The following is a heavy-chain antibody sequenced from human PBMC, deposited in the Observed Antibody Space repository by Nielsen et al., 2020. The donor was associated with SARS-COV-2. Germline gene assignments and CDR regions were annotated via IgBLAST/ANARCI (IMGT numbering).Heavy chain of an antibody. CDR1: GFNFNTYS. CDR2: IGTTGDKT. Sequence: GGSLRLSCVASGFNFNTYSMNWVRQAPGKGLEWVSSIGTTGDKTFYADSVKGRFTISRDNSKNTLYLQLNSLRAEDTAVFYCAKISGSQRHYFDFWGQGALVTVSS. CDR3: AKISGSQRHYFDF. V-gene: IGHV3-23*01. J-gene: IGHJ4*02. D-gene: IGHD1-26*01.